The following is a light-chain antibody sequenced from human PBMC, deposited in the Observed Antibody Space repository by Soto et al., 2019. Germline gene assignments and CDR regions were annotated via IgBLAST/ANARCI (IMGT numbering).Light chain of an antibody. J-gene: IGKJ2*01. V-gene: IGKV3-15*01. CDR2: GAS. CDR1: QSINSE. Sequence: EIVMTQSPATLSLSPGERAALSCRASQSINSELAWYQQKPGQPPRLLIYGASTSATGVPARFTGSESGSEFTLTTSGLQSDDFAVYYCQQGHHWPLTFGQGTRLEI. CDR3: QQGHHWPLT.